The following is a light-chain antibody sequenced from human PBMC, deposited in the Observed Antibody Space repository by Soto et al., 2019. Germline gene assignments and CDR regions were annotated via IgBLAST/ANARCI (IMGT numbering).Light chain of an antibody. V-gene: IGKV3-11*01. CDR3: QQYNSYSGT. J-gene: IGKJ1*01. CDR1: QSVSRY. Sequence: EIVLTQSPATLSLSPGERATLSCRASQSVSRYLAWYQQKPGQAPKLLIYDASSMATGIPARFSGSGSGTEFTLTISSLQPDDFATYYCQQYNSYSGTFGQGTKVDIK. CDR2: DAS.